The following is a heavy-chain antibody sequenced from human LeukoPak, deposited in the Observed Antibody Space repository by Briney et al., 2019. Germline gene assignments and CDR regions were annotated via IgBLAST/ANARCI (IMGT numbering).Heavy chain of an antibody. CDR2: ISYDGSNK. V-gene: IGHV3-30-3*01. Sequence: PGGSLRLSCAASGFTFSSYAMHWVRQAPGKGLEWVAVISYDGSNKYYADSVKGRFTISRDNSKNTLYLQMNSLRAEDTAVYYCARMVRAYPYLDYWGQGTLVTVSS. CDR1: GFTFSSYA. D-gene: IGHD2-8*01. CDR3: ARMVRAYPYLDY. J-gene: IGHJ4*02.